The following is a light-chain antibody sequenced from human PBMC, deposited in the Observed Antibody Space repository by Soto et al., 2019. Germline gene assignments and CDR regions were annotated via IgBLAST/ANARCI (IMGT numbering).Light chain of an antibody. Sequence: DIQMTQSPSSLSASIGDRVTITCRASQNIGSFLNWYQQKPGEAPRLLVYSAFRIQSGVPSRFNASGSGTDFTLSISSLXXXXXSTYYCQQGSTTPITFGLGTRLDTK. CDR3: QQGSTTPIT. CDR1: QNIGSF. J-gene: IGKJ5*01. V-gene: IGKV1-39*01. CDR2: SAF.